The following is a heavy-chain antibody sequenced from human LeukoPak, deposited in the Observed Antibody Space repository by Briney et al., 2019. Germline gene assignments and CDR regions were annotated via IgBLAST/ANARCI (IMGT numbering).Heavy chain of an antibody. V-gene: IGHV3-23*01. J-gene: IGHJ4*02. D-gene: IGHD3-22*01. CDR2: ISGSSGST. Sequence: GGSLRLSCAASGFTFSSYAMSWVRQAPGKGLEWVSAISGSSGSTYYADSVKGRFTISRDNSKNTLYLQMNSLRAEDTAVYYCAKWTKGIVVVPAAEPDYYYDSSGYLEAYFDYWGQGTLVTVSS. CDR3: AKWTKGIVVVPAAEPDYYYDSSGYLEAYFDY. CDR1: GFTFSSYA.